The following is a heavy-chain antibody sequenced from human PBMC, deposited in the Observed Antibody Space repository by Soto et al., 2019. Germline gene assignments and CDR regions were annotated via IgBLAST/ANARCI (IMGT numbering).Heavy chain of an antibody. V-gene: IGHV3-11*06. Sequence: GGSLRLSCAASGFTFSDYYMSWIRQAPGKGLEWVSYISSSSSYTNYADSVKGRFTISRDNAKNSLYLQMNSLRAEDTAVYYCARDPRYYYDSSGGAHDAFDIWGQGTMVTVSS. J-gene: IGHJ3*02. D-gene: IGHD3-22*01. CDR2: ISSSSSYT. CDR1: GFTFSDYY. CDR3: ARDPRYYYDSSGGAHDAFDI.